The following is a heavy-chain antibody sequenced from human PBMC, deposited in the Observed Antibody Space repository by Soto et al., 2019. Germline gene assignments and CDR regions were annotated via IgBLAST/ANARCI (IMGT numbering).Heavy chain of an antibody. CDR3: ARGYCSGGSCYSVDY. D-gene: IGHD2-15*01. V-gene: IGHV1-69*02. CDR2: IIPILGIA. J-gene: IGHJ4*02. CDR1: GGTFSSYT. Sequence: SVKVSCKASGGTFSSYTISWVRQAPGQGLEWMGRIIPILGIANYAQKFQGRVTITADKSTSTAYMELSSLRSEDTAVYYCARGYCSGGSCYSVDYWGQGTLVTVSS.